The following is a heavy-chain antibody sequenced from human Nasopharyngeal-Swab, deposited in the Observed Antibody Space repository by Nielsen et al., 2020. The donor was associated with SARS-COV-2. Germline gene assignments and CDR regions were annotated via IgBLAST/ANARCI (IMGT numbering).Heavy chain of an antibody. V-gene: IGHV4-31*03. CDR3: ARDCRRDFWSGCGWFDP. D-gene: IGHD3-3*01. Sequence: SETLSLTCTVSGGSISSGGYYWSWLRQHPGKGLEWIGYIYYSGSTYYNPSLKSRVTISVDTSKNQFSLKLSSVTAADTAVYYCARDCRRDFWSGCGWFDPWGQGTLVTVSS. CDR1: GGSISSGGYY. CDR2: IYYSGST. J-gene: IGHJ5*02.